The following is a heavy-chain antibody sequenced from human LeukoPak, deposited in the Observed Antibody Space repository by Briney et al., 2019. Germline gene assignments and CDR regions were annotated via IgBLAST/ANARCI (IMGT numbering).Heavy chain of an antibody. Sequence: PGGSLRLSCAASGFTFSSYEMNWVRQAPGKGLEWVSSISSSSSYIYYADSVKGRFTISRDNAKNSLYLQMNSLRAEDTAVYYCARDLSPYYYMDVWGKGTTVTVSS. CDR3: ARDLSPYYYMDV. CDR1: GFTFSSYE. V-gene: IGHV3-21*01. J-gene: IGHJ6*03. CDR2: ISSSSSYI.